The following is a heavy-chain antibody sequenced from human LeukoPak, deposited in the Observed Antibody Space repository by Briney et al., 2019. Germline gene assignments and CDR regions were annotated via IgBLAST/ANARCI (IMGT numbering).Heavy chain of an antibody. V-gene: IGHV1-46*01. J-gene: IGHJ4*02. CDR1: GYTFTTYY. D-gene: IGHD5-18*01. CDR3: ARDRAQLWCLDF. Sequence: ASVKVSCKASGYTFTTYYMHWVRQAPGQGLEWMGIINPSGGSTTYAQKFQGGVTMTRDTSTSTVYMELSSLRSEDTAVYYCARDRAQLWCLDFWGQGTLVTVSS. CDR2: INPSGGST.